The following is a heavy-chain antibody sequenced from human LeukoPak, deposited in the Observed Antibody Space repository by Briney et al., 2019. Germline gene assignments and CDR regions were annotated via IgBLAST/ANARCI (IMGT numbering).Heavy chain of an antibody. Sequence: GGSLRLSCAASGSTFSSYGMHWVRQAPGKGLEWVAVISYDGSNKYYADSVKGRFTISRDNSKNTLYLQMNSLRAEDTAVYYCAKDLSTVTTSYDILTGYYYYYYYGMDVWGQGTTVTVSS. D-gene: IGHD3-9*01. V-gene: IGHV3-30*18. CDR3: AKDLSTVTTSYDILTGYYYYYYYGMDV. CDR2: ISYDGSNK. J-gene: IGHJ6*02. CDR1: GSTFSSYG.